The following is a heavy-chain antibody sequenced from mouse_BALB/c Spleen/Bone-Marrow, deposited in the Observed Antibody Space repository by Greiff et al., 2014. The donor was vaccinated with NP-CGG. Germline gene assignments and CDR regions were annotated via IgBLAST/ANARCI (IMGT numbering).Heavy chain of an antibody. J-gene: IGHJ3*01. CDR1: GFNIKDTY. CDR3: ASYYDGSSLFAY. Sequence: EVKLMESGAELVKPGASVKLSCTASGFNIKDTYLHWVKQRPEQGLEWIGRIDPANGNTKYDPKFQGKATITADTSSNTAYLQLSSLTSEDTAVYYCASYYDGSSLFAYWGQGTLVTVSA. V-gene: IGHV14-3*02. CDR2: IDPANGNT. D-gene: IGHD1-1*01.